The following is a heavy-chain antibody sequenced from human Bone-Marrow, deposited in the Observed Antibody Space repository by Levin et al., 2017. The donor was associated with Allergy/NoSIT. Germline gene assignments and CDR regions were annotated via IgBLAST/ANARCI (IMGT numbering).Heavy chain of an antibody. Sequence: GESLKISCAASGFTFSSYSMNWVRQAPGKGLEWVSSISSSSSYIYYADSVKGRFTISRDNAKNSLYLQMNSLRAEDTAVYYCARALDIVLMVYAIRPVYYYGMDVWGQGTTVTVSS. J-gene: IGHJ6*02. CDR2: ISSSSSYI. CDR3: ARALDIVLMVYAIRPVYYYGMDV. CDR1: GFTFSSYS. D-gene: IGHD2-8*01. V-gene: IGHV3-21*01.